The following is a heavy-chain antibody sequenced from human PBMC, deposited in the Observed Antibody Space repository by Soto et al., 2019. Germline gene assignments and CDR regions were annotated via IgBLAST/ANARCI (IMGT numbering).Heavy chain of an antibody. Sequence: EVQLLESGGGLVQHGGSLRLSCAASGFTFSTYAMSWARQAPGKGLEWVSSISGSGRNTYYADSVRGRFTISRDNSQNTVYLQMNSLRAEDTAIYYCAKPIYYTGSGSPGHYWGQGTLVTVSS. CDR2: ISGSGRNT. D-gene: IGHD3-10*01. J-gene: IGHJ4*02. V-gene: IGHV3-23*01. CDR3: AKPIYYTGSGSPGHY. CDR1: GFTFSTYA.